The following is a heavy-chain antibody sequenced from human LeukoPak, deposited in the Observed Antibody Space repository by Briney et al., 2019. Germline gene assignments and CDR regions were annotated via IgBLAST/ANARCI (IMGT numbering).Heavy chain of an antibody. Sequence: SVTVSCKASGGTFISYAISWVRQAPGQGLEWMGGIIPIFGKANKAQKFQGRVTITADESTSTAYMELSSLRSEDTAVYYCASAPRGWNFDYWGQGTLVTVSS. V-gene: IGHV1-69*01. J-gene: IGHJ4*02. D-gene: IGHD3-10*01. CDR1: GGTFISYA. CDR2: IIPIFGKA. CDR3: ASAPRGWNFDY.